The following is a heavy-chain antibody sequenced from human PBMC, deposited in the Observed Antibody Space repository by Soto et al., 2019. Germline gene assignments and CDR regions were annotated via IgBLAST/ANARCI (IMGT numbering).Heavy chain of an antibody. Sequence: GVSMRLSCAASGFNFISYGMSWVRQATGKGLEKVTAISGSSGSTYYADTVKGRFTISRDNSKNTMYLQMNSLRAEDTAVYYCSKDWYYDILTGYYGWPNWGQGTLVTVSS. CDR3: SKDWYYDILTGYYGWPN. D-gene: IGHD3-9*01. J-gene: IGHJ4*02. CDR1: GFNFISYG. CDR2: ISGSSGST. V-gene: IGHV3-23*01.